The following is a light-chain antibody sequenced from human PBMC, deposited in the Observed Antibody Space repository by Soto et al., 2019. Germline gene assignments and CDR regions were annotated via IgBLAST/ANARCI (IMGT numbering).Light chain of an antibody. CDR1: SSDVGSYNL. Sequence: QSALTQPASVSGSPGQSITISCTGTSSDVGSYNLVSWYQQYSGKAPKLMIYEVTKRPSGVSNRFSGSKSGNTASLTISGLQAEDEADYYCCSYAGSSTYVFGTGTKVTVL. CDR2: EVT. V-gene: IGLV2-23*02. CDR3: CSYAGSSTYV. J-gene: IGLJ1*01.